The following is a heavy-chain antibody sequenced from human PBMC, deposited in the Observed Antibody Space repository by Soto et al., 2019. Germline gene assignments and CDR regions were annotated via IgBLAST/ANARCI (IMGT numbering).Heavy chain of an antibody. D-gene: IGHD3-3*01. J-gene: IGHJ6*02. CDR3: ARKYYDFYYYYGMDV. CDR1: GGSISSYY. Sequence: AETLSITFTVSGGSISSYYWSWIRQPPGKGLEWIGYNYYSGSTNYNPSLKGRVTISVDKSKNQFSLKLSSVTAADTAVYYCARKYYDFYYYYGMDVWGQGTTVTVSS. CDR2: NYYSGST. V-gene: IGHV4-59*12.